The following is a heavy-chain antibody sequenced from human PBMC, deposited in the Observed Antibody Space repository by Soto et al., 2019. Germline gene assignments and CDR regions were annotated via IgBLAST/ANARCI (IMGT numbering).Heavy chain of an antibody. J-gene: IGHJ6*02. CDR1: GGSISTYY. CDR3: ASDRSSGWDQGYGMDV. D-gene: IGHD6-19*01. CDR2: IYYSGST. V-gene: IGHV4-59*01. Sequence: QVQLHESGPGLVKPSETLSLTCTVSGGSISTYYWSWIRQPPGKGLEWIGYIYYSGSTSYNPSLKSRVTISVDTSKNPFSLKLRSVTAADTAVYYCASDRSSGWDQGYGMDVWGQGTTVTVSS.